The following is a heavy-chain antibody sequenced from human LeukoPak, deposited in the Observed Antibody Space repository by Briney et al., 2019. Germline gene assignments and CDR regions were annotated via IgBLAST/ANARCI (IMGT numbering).Heavy chain of an antibody. D-gene: IGHD4-17*01. Sequence: GGSLRLSCAASGFTFSSYSMKWVRQAPGKGLEWVSSISSSSSYIYYADSVRGRFTISRDNAKNSLYLQMNSLRAADTAVYYCARRHDYGDFVSYWGQGTLVTVSS. CDR3: ARRHDYGDFVSY. CDR2: ISSSSSYI. V-gene: IGHV3-21*01. CDR1: GFTFSSYS. J-gene: IGHJ4*02.